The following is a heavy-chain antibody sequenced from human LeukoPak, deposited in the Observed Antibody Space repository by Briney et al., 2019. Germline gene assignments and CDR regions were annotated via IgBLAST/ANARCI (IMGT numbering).Heavy chain of an antibody. V-gene: IGHV1-18*01. CDR2: ISAYNGNT. D-gene: IGHD5-12*01. CDR3: ARERGYSGYDYGY. CDR1: GYTFTSYG. Sequence: VAPVKVSCKASGYTFTSYGISWVQQAPGQGLEWMGWISAYNGNTKYAQNLQGRVTMTTDTSTSTAHMELRSLRSDDTAVYYCARERGYSGYDYGYWGQGTLVTVSS. J-gene: IGHJ4*02.